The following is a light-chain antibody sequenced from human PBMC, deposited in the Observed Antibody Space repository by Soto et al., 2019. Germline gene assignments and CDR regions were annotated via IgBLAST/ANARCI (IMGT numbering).Light chain of an antibody. J-gene: IGLJ3*02. CDR1: NSDVGNYNL. V-gene: IGLV2-23*02. CDR3: CSYAGSATWV. CDR2: EVT. Sequence: QSALTQPASVSGSPGQSITISCTGTNSDVGNYNLVSWYQQHPGKAPKLMMYEVTKRPSGVSNRFSGSKSGNTASLTISGLQAEDEADYYCCSYAGSATWVFGGGTKGTVL.